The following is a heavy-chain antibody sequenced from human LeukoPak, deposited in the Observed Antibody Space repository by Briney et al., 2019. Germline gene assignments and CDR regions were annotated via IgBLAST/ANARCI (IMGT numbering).Heavy chain of an antibody. J-gene: IGHJ4*02. CDR2: IKQDGSEK. CDR1: GSTFSSYW. V-gene: IGHV3-7*01. CDR3: ARARIAARTYYFDY. D-gene: IGHD6-6*01. Sequence: GGSLRLSCAASGSTFSSYWMSWVRQAPGKGLEWVANIKQDGSEKYYVDSVKGRFTISRDNAKNSLYLQMNSLRAEDTAVYYCARARIAARTYYFDYWGQGTLVTASS.